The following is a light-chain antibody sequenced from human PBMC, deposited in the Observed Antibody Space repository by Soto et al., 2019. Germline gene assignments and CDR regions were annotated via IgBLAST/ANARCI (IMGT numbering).Light chain of an antibody. CDR1: QSVSSSY. Sequence: IVLTQSPGTLSLSPGERATLSCRASQSVSSSYLAWYQQKPGQAPRLLIYGASSRATGIPDRFSGSGSGTDFTLTISRLEPGDFGVYYCQQYVTSPPGTFGQGTKVEIK. CDR3: QQYVTSPPGT. V-gene: IGKV3-20*01. CDR2: GAS. J-gene: IGKJ1*01.